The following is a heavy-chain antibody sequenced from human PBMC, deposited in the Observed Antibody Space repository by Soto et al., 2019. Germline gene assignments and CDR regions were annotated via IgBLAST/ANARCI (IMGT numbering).Heavy chain of an antibody. V-gene: IGHV3-21*01. CDR2: ISSTRNCT. CDR3: ARGDRGAFDL. D-gene: IGHD1-26*01. CDR1: GFTFSSYS. J-gene: IGHJ3*01. Sequence: GSLRLSCAASGFTFSSYSMNWVRQAPGKGLEWVSHISSTRNCTYYADSVKGRFTISRDNARNTVYLQMNSLRDDDTAVYYCARGDRGAFDLWGQRTAVTVSS.